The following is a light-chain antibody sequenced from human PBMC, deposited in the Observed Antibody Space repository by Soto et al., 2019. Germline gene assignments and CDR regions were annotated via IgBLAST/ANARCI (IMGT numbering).Light chain of an antibody. V-gene: IGKV3-15*01. Sequence: EIVVTQSPATLSVSPGERATLSCRASQSVNTNFAWYQQKPGQAPRLLIYGASTRATGIPARFSGSGSGTEFTLTISSLQSEDFAVYYCQQYNNWPSWTLGQGTKLDIK. CDR2: GAS. CDR1: QSVNTN. CDR3: QQYNNWPSWT. J-gene: IGKJ1*01.